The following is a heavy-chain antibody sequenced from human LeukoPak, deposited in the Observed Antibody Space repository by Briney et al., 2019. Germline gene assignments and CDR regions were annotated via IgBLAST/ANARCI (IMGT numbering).Heavy chain of an antibody. CDR1: GGSFSGYY. CDR3: ASSRRESCHYPGSVNPDY. V-gene: IGHV4-31*11. D-gene: IGHD1-14*01. J-gene: IGHJ4*02. CDR2: IYYSGST. Sequence: SETLSLTCAVYGGSFSGYYWSWIRQHPGKGLEWIGYIYYSGSTYYNPSLKSRVTISVDTSKNQFSLKLSSVTAADTAVYYCASSRRESCHYPGSVNPDYWGQGTLVTVSS.